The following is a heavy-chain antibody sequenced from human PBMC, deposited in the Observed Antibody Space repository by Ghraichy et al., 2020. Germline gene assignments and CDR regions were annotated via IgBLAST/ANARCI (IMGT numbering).Heavy chain of an antibody. CDR2: VDHSGRS. CDR1: GESFSGYS. CDR3: ARGLTKTVVRGFLVGVAYSSFYLDV. Sequence: GSLRLSCAVYGESFSGYSWTWIRQPPGTGLEWIGEVDHSGRSSHNPSLKSRVTISVDTSKNQFSLKVNSVTAADTAVYYCARGLTKTVVRGFLVGVAYSSFYLDVWGKGTTVTVSS. D-gene: IGHD3-10*01. V-gene: IGHV4-34*01. J-gene: IGHJ6*03.